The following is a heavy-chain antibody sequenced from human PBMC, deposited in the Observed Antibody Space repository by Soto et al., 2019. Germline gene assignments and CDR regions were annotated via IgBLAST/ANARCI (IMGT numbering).Heavy chain of an antibody. CDR1: GFTFSSYG. V-gene: IGHV3-30*18. Sequence: QVQLVESGGGVVQPGRSLRLSCAASGFTFSSYGMHWVRQAPGKGLEWVAVISYDGSNKYYADSVKGRFTISRDNSKNTLYLPMNSLRAEDTAVYYCAKALLRPGRAYGMDVWGQGTTVTVSS. D-gene: IGHD6-25*01. J-gene: IGHJ6*02. CDR2: ISYDGSNK. CDR3: AKALLRPGRAYGMDV.